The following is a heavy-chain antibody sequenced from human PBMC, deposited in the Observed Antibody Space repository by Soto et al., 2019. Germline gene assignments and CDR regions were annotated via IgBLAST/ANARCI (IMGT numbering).Heavy chain of an antibody. CDR3: ARAYYDFWSGYYIMTDYYYYYYMDV. Sequence: ASVKVSCKASGYTFTSYDINWVRQATGQGLEWMGWMNPNSGNTGYAQKFQGRVTMTRNTSISTAYMELSSLRSEDTAVYYCARAYYDFWSGYYIMTDYYYYYYMDVWGKGTTVTVSS. V-gene: IGHV1-8*01. D-gene: IGHD3-3*01. J-gene: IGHJ6*03. CDR1: GYTFTSYD. CDR2: MNPNSGNT.